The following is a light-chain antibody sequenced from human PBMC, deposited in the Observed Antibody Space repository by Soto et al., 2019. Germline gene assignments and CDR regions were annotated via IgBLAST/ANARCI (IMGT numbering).Light chain of an antibody. Sequence: DIQMTQSPSTLSASVGDRVTITCRASQSISGGLAWYQQKPGKAPELMIYDASSLESGVPTTFSGSGSVAEFTLTISSLQPDDFATYYSQQYNSYPLTFGGGIKAEIK. CDR2: DAS. CDR3: QQYNSYPLT. V-gene: IGKV1-5*01. J-gene: IGKJ4*01. CDR1: QSISGG.